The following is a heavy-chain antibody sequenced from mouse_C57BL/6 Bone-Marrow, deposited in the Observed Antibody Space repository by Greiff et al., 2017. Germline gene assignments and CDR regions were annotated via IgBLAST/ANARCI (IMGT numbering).Heavy chain of an antibody. V-gene: IGHV1-82*01. D-gene: IGHD1-1*01. CDR1: GYAFSSSC. CDR2: IYPGDGDT. J-gene: IGHJ1*03. Sequence: VQLQQSGPELVKPGASVKISCKASGYAFSSSCMTWVKQRPGKGLEWIGRIYPGDGDTNYNGKFKGKATLTVDKSSSTAYMQLSRLTAEDSAVYFCALYGSDWYFDVWGTGTTVTVSS. CDR3: ALYGSDWYFDV.